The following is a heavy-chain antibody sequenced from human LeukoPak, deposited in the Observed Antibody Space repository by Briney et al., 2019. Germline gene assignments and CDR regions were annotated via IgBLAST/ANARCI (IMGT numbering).Heavy chain of an antibody. D-gene: IGHD1-7*01. CDR1: GGTFSSYA. CDR2: IIPIFGTA. CDR3: ARSGDRLITGTTSKAGNYYYYYTDV. Sequence: ASVKVSCKASGGTFSSYAISWVRQAPGQGLEWMGGIIPIFGTANYAHKFQGRVTITADESTSTAYMELSSLRSEDTAVYYCARSGDRLITGTTSKAGNYYYYYTDVWGKGTTVTVSS. V-gene: IGHV1-69*13. J-gene: IGHJ6*03.